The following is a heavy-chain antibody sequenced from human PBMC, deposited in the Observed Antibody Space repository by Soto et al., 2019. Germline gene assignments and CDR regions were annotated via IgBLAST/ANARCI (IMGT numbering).Heavy chain of an antibody. CDR1: GYTFTGHY. CDR3: GRGRSGQIVVFY. D-gene: IGHD1-26*01. V-gene: IGHV1-2*02. Sequence: GASVKVSCKASGYTFTGHYIHWVRQAPEQGPEWMGVIGPESGTTRYAQKFQGRVTMTRDTSNTTVYMELKNLSPDDTAVYYCGRGRSGQIVVFYWGQGTPVTVSS. J-gene: IGHJ4*02. CDR2: IGPESGTT.